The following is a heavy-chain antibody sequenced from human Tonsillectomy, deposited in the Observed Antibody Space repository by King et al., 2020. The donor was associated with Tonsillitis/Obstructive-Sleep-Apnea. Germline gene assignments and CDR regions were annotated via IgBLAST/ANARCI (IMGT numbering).Heavy chain of an antibody. Sequence: VQLVESGGGLVQPGGSLRLSCAASGFTFSSYAMSWVRQSPGKGLEWVSAISGRGGNTYYAGSVQGRFTISRDNSKNTLYLQMNSLRAEDTAVYYCAKTGREYCSSTSCYADYWGQGTLVTVSS. CDR1: GFTFSSYA. V-gene: IGHV3-23*04. CDR2: ISGRGGNT. CDR3: AKTGREYCSSTSCYADY. D-gene: IGHD2-2*01. J-gene: IGHJ4*02.